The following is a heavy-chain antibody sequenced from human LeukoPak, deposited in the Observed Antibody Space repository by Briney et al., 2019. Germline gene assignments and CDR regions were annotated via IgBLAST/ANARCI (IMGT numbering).Heavy chain of an antibody. D-gene: IGHD1-26*01. CDR2: INPNSGGT. J-gene: IGHJ4*01. CDR3: ARGSGSYPYYFDY. V-gene: IGHV1-2*02. Sequence: ASVKVSCKASGYTFTDYYIHWVRQAPGQGLEWMGWINPNSGGTNYVQKFQGRVTMTRDTSISTAYMELSRLRSDDTAVYYCARGSGSYPYYFDYWGQEPWSPSRQ. CDR1: GYTFTDYY.